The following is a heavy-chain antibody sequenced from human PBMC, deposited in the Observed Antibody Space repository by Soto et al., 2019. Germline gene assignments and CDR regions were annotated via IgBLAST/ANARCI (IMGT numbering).Heavy chain of an antibody. CDR3: AKAQGPFDP. J-gene: IGHJ5*02. CDR1: GFTFSSYG. V-gene: IGHV3-30*18. Sequence: QVQLVESGGGVVQPGRSLRLSCAASGFTFSSYGMHWVRQAPGKGLEWVAVISYDGSNKYYADSVKGRFTISRDNSKNTLYLQMNSLRAEDTAVYYCAKAQGPFDPWGQGTLVTVSS. CDR2: ISYDGSNK.